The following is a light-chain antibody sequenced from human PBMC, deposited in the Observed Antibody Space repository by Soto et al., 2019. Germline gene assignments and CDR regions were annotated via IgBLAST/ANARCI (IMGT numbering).Light chain of an antibody. CDR2: DAS. CDR1: QSVSIL. Sequence: EIVLTQSPATLSLSRGDRATVSCRASQSVSILVAWYQQKPGQSPRLLIYDASNRATGIPDRFSGSGSGADFTLTISSLEPEDFAVHYCQQRLSWPRTFGQGTRLEIK. CDR3: QQRLSWPRT. J-gene: IGKJ5*01. V-gene: IGKV3-11*01.